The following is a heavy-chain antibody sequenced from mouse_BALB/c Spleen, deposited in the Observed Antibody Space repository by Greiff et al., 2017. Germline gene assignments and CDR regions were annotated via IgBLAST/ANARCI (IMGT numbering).Heavy chain of an antibody. V-gene: IGHV3-8*02. D-gene: IGHD1-1*01. CDR3: ARSYGSSLYYYAMDY. CDR2: ISYSGST. CDR1: GDSITSGY. J-gene: IGHJ4*01. Sequence: VQLKESGPSLVKPSQTLSLTCSVTGDSITSGYWNWIRKFPGNKLEYMGYISYSGSTYYNPSLKSRISITRDTSKNQYYLQLNSVTTEDTATYYCARSYGSSLYYYAMDYWGQGTSVTVSS.